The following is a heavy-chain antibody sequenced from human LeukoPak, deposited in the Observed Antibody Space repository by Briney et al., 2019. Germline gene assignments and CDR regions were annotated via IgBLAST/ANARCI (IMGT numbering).Heavy chain of an antibody. CDR3: ASIGFSSGWFAFDY. D-gene: IGHD6-19*01. V-gene: IGHV3-23*01. J-gene: IGHJ4*02. CDR2: MSGSSTRT. CDR1: GFTLLRYE. Sequence: PGGALLLCCAASGFTLLRYEMSWVRQAPGKVLERDSAMSGSSTRTYYADSVKSRFTISRHTSKNRPYLQMNSLRAADTALYYCASIGFSSGWFAFDYWGQGTLVTVSS.